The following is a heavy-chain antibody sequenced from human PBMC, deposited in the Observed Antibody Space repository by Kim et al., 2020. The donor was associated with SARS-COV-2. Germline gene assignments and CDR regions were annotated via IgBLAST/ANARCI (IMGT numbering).Heavy chain of an antibody. CDR3: AKVSLYCSSTSCLYFDY. J-gene: IGHJ4*02. CDR1: GFTFSSYA. V-gene: IGHV3-23*01. D-gene: IGHD2-2*01. CDR2: ISGSGGST. Sequence: GGSLRLSCAASGFTFSSYAMSWVRQAPGKGLEWVSAISGSGGSTYYAASVKGRFTISRDKSKTPLYLQMNSLRAEDTAVYYSAKVSLYCSSTSCLYFDYWGQGTLVTVSS.